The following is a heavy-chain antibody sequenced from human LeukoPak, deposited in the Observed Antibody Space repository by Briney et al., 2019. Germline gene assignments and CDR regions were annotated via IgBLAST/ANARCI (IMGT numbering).Heavy chain of an antibody. J-gene: IGHJ3*02. D-gene: IGHD2-2*01. V-gene: IGHV3-21*01. Sequence: GGSLRLSCAASGFTFSSYSMNWVRQAPGKGLEWVSSISSSSSYIYYADSVKGRFTISRDNAKNSLYLQMNNLRAEDTAVYYCARERHFRSTTICYLDIWGQGTMVTVSS. CDR1: GFTFSSYS. CDR2: ISSSSSYI. CDR3: ARERHFRSTTICYLDI.